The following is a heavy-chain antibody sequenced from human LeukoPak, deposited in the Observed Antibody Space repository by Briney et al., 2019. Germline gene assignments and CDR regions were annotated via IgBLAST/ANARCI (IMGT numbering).Heavy chain of an antibody. D-gene: IGHD3-16*02. V-gene: IGHV3-23*01. J-gene: IGHJ4*02. CDR3: AKGMGTYDYVWGSYRYPYYFDS. Sequence: GGSLRLSCAASGFSLSSYAMSWVRQAPGKGLEWVSAISGSGGSTYYADSVKGRFTISRDKSKNTLYLQMNSLRAEDTAVYYCAKGMGTYDYVWGSYRYPYYFDSWGQGPLVTVSS. CDR2: ISGSGGST. CDR1: GFSLSSYA.